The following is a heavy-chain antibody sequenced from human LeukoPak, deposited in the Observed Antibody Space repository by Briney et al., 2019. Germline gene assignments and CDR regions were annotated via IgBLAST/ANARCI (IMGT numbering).Heavy chain of an antibody. Sequence: ASVKVSYKASGYTFTSYDINWVRQATGQGLEWMGWMNPNSGNTGYAQKFQGRVTITRNTSISTAYMELSSLRSEDTAVYYCAREYCSSTSCYISWSDPWGQGTLVTISS. J-gene: IGHJ5*02. CDR1: GYTFTSYD. V-gene: IGHV1-8*03. D-gene: IGHD2-2*02. CDR3: AREYCSSTSCYISWSDP. CDR2: MNPNSGNT.